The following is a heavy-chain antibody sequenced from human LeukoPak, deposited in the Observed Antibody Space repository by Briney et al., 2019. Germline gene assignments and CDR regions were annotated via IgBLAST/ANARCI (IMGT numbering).Heavy chain of an antibody. Sequence: PGGSLRLSCAASGFTVSSNYMSWVRQAPGKGLVWVSHISSSYIYYADSVKGRFTISRDNAKNSLYLQMNSLRAEDTAVYYCARSRGSSSTFDYWGQGTLVTVSS. CDR2: ISSSYI. CDR3: ARSRGSSSTFDY. D-gene: IGHD1-26*01. CDR1: GFTVSSNY. V-gene: IGHV3-21*01. J-gene: IGHJ4*02.